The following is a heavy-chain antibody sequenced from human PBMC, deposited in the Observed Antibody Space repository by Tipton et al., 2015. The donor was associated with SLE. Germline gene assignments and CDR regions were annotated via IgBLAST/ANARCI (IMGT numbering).Heavy chain of an antibody. Sequence: TLSLTCTVSGGSISSSSYYWGWIRQPPGKGLEWIGSIYYSGSTYYNPSLKSRVTISVDTSKNQFYLKLSSVTDANTAVYYCARTMYSGSWYLAFDIWGQGTMVTVSS. D-gene: IGHD6-13*01. CDR3: ARTMYSGSWYLAFDI. CDR2: IYYSGST. J-gene: IGHJ3*02. CDR1: GGSISSSSYY. V-gene: IGHV4-39*01.